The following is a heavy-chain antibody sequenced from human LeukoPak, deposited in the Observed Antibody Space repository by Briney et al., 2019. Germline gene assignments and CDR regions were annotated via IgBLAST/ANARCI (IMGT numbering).Heavy chain of an antibody. V-gene: IGHV3-30*02. D-gene: IGHD3-16*01. CDR1: GFTFSSYG. CDR2: IRYDGSNK. Sequence: GGSLRLSCAASGFTFSSYGMHWVRQAPGKGLEWVAFIRYDGSNKYYADSVKGRFTISKDNAKNSLYLQMTSLRAEDTALYYCARDTHLSYAAGFDYWGQGTLVTVSS. CDR3: ARDTHLSYAAGFDY. J-gene: IGHJ4*02.